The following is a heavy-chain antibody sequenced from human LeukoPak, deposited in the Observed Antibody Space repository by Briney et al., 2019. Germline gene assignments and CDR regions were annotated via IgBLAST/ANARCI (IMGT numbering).Heavy chain of an antibody. CDR1: GGSISTYY. V-gene: IGHV4-59*12. Sequence: SETLSLTCTVSGGSISTYYWSWIRQPPGKGLEWIGYVFYSGNTIYNPSLKSRVSISEDTSKNQFSLRLNSVTAAGTAVYYCARGLWNYYDNLTYGMTARPRRYYYMDVWGIGTTVTVSS. CDR3: ARGLWNYYDNLTYGMTARPRRYYYMDV. J-gene: IGHJ6*03. D-gene: IGHD3-22*01. CDR2: VFYSGNT.